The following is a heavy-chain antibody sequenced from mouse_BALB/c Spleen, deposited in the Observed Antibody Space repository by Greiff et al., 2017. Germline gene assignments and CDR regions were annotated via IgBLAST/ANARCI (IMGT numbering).Heavy chain of an antibody. CDR1: GFTFSSFG. CDR2: ISSGSSTI. J-gene: IGHJ2*01. D-gene: IGHD2-4*01. CDR3: ARPYDYDGGYYFDY. Sequence: EVKLMESGGGLVQPGGSRKLSCAASGFTFSSFGMHWVRQAPEKGLEWVAYISSGSSTIYYADTVKGRFTISRDNPKNTLFLQMTSLRSEDTAMYYCARPYDYDGGYYFDYWGQGTTLTVSS. V-gene: IGHV5-17*02.